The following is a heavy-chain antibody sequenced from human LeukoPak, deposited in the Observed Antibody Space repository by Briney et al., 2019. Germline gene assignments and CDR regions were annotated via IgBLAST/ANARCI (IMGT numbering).Heavy chain of an antibody. CDR3: AGIPLSTTMVDY. CDR2: ISSGSSTI. Sequence: PGGSLRLSCAASGFTFSSYSMNWVHQAPGKGLEWVSYISSGSSTIHYADSVKGRFTISRDNAKSSLFLQMNSLRAEDTAVYYCAGIPLSTTMVDYWGQGTLVTVSS. V-gene: IGHV3-48*01. J-gene: IGHJ4*02. D-gene: IGHD5-18*01. CDR1: GFTFSSYS.